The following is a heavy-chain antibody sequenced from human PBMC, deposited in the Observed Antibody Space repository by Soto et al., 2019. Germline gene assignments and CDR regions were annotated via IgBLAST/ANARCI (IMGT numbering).Heavy chain of an antibody. CDR2: IDPSGGGT. CDR1: GYTFTSYY. D-gene: IGHD2-15*01. J-gene: IGHJ5*02. Sequence: ASVKVSCKASGYTFTSYYMHWVRQAPGQGLEWMGIIDPSGGGTTYAQKFQDRLTMTRDTSTSTVYMELSSLRSEDTAVYYCARDRVDCSGGNCWRSVEDTWGQGTLVTVSS. V-gene: IGHV1-46*01. CDR3: ARDRVDCSGGNCWRSVEDT.